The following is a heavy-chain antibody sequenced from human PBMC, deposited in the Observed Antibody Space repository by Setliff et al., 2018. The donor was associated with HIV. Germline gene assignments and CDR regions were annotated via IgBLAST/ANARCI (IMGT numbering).Heavy chain of an antibody. CDR3: AREGSPIYYFDY. CDR2: ITPISGTA. J-gene: IGHJ4*02. D-gene: IGHD3-10*01. V-gene: IGHV1-69*13. Sequence: PSVKVSCKASGGTFSSYGISWVRQAPGQGLEWMGGITPISGTANYAQKFQGRVTIAADEFTSTAYMGLSSLRSDDTAVYYCAREGSPIYYFDYWSQGTLVTVSS. CDR1: GGTFSSYG.